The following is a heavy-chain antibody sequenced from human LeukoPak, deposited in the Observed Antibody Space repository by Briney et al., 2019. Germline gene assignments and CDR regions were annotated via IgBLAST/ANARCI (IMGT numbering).Heavy chain of an antibody. D-gene: IGHD3-16*02. V-gene: IGHV1-2*02. CDR1: GYTFTGYY. CDR2: INPNSGGT. Sequence: GASVKVSCKASGYTFTGYYMHWVRQAPGQGLEWVGWINPNSGGTNYAQKFQGRVTMTRDTSISTAYMELSRLRSDDTAVYYCARGYDYVWGSYRYMSAFDIWGQGTMVTVSS. CDR3: ARGYDYVWGSYRYMSAFDI. J-gene: IGHJ3*02.